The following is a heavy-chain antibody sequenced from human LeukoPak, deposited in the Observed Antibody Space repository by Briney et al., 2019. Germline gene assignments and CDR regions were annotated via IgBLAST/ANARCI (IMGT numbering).Heavy chain of an antibody. CDR1: GGTFSSYA. V-gene: IGHV1-69*05. D-gene: IGHD2-2*02. CDR2: IIPIFGTA. Sequence: ASVKVSCKASGGTFSSYAISWVRQAPGQGLEWVGGIIPIFGTANYAQKFQGRVTITTDESTSTAYMELSSLRSEDTAVYYCASNNCSSTSCYTRDYYYMDVWGKGTTVTVSS. CDR3: ASNNCSSTSCYTRDYYYMDV. J-gene: IGHJ6*03.